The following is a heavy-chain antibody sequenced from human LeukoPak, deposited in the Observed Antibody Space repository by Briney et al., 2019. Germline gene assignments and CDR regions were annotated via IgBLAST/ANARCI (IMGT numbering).Heavy chain of an antibody. D-gene: IGHD2-15*01. CDR3: ARLVVVAATGSNWFDP. CDR1: GYTFTGYY. J-gene: IGHJ5*02. Sequence: ASVKVSCKASGYTFTGYYMHWVRQAPGQGLEWMGRINPNSGGTNYAQKFQGRVTMTRDTSISTAYMELSRLRSDDTAVYYCARLVVVAATGSNWFDPWGQGTLVTVSS. CDR2: INPNSGGT. V-gene: IGHV1-2*06.